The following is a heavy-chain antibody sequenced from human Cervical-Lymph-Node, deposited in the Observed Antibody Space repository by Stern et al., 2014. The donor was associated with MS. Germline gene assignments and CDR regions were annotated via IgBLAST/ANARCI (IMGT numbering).Heavy chain of an antibody. J-gene: IGHJ5*02. CDR2: LNPNSGKT. D-gene: IGHD6-13*01. CDR1: GYALTNYD. CDR3: ARGKSSSWYAFFVP. V-gene: IGHV1-8*01. Sequence: VQLVESGAEVKKPGASVKVSCKASGYALTNYDVHWVRQAPGQGLEWMGGLNPNSGKTVNAQKFQGRVTMTRNTPTDTVYMEPSTLRSDDTAVYYCARGKSSSWYAFFVPWGQGALVTVSS.